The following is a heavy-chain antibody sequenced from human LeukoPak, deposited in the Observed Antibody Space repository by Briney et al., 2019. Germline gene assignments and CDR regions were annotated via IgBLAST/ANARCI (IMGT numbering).Heavy chain of an antibody. CDR2: IYYSGST. CDR3: ARDKGVAGTGWFDP. D-gene: IGHD6-19*01. J-gene: IGHJ5*02. V-gene: IGHV4-59*01. CDR1: GGSISSYY. Sequence: PSETLSLTCTVSGGSISSYYWSWIRQPPGKGLEWIGYIYYSGSTNYNPSLKSRVTISVDTSKNQFSLKLSSVTAADTAVYYCARDKGVAGTGWFDPWGQGTLVTVSS.